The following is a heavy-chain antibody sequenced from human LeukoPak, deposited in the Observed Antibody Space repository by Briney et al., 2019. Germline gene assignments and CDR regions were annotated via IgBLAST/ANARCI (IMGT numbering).Heavy chain of an antibody. J-gene: IGHJ1*01. D-gene: IGHD4-17*01. CDR1: GLTFSNYA. V-gene: IGHV3-23*01. Sequence: GGSLRLSCVVSGLTFSNYAMTWVRQAPGRGLERVSSIGGSGGTNYADSVRGRFTISRDNSRNTLYLQMNSLRAGDTAVYYCSRDPNGDYVGAFEFQRWGQGTLVTVSS. CDR3: SRDPNGDYVGAFEFQR. CDR2: IGGSGGT.